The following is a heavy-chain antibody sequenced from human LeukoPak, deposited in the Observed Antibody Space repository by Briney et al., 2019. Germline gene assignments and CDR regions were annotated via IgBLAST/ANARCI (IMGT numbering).Heavy chain of an antibody. D-gene: IGHD1-26*01. J-gene: IGHJ4*02. V-gene: IGHV1-46*01. CDR3: ARDPGGSYFDY. CDR1: GYTFTSYY. CDR2: INPSGGST. Sequence: GASVKVSCTASGYTFTSYYMHWVRQAPGQGLEWMGIINPSGGSTSYAQKFQGRVTMTRDMSTSTVYMELSSLRSEDTAVYYCARDPGGSYFDYWGQGTLVTVSS.